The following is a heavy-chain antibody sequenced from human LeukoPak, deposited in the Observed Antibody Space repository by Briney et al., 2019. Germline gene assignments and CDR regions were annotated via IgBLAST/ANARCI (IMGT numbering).Heavy chain of an antibody. D-gene: IGHD6-13*01. CDR2: ISSSSSYI. V-gene: IGHV3-21*01. J-gene: IGHJ6*02. CDR1: GFTFSSYS. Sequence: AGGSLRLSCAASGFTFSSYSMNWVRQAPGKGLEWVSSISSSSSYIYYADSVKGRFTISRDNAKNSLYLQMNSLRAEDTAVYYCARDLQYSSSWYGHYYYYGMDVWGQGTTVTVSS. CDR3: ARDLQYSSSWYGHYYYYGMDV.